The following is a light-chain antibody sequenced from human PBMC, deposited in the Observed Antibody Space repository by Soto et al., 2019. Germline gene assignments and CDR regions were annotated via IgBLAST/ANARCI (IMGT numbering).Light chain of an antibody. CDR2: DVS. CDR3: SSYTSSSTRV. J-gene: IGLJ1*01. Sequence: QSVVSQPASVSGSPGQSITIPCTETSSDVGGYNYVSWYQQHPGKAPKLMIYDVSNRPSGVSNRFSGSKSGNTASLTISGLQAEDEADYYCSSYTSSSTRVFGTGTKVTVL. V-gene: IGLV2-14*01. CDR1: SSDVGGYNY.